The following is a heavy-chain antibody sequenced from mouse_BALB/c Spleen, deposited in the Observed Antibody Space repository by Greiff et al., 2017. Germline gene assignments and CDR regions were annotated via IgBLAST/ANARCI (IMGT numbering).Heavy chain of an antibody. CDR3: ARPGDYDAFYAMDY. CDR1: GYTFTSYV. D-gene: IGHD2-4*01. CDR2: INPYNDGT. Sequence: VQLQQSGPELVKPGASVKMSCKASGYTFTSYVMHWVKQKPGQGLEWIGYINPYNDGTKYNEKFKGKATLTSDKSSSTAYMELSSLTSEDSAVYYCARPGDYDAFYAMDYWGQGTSVTVSS. J-gene: IGHJ4*01. V-gene: IGHV1-14*01.